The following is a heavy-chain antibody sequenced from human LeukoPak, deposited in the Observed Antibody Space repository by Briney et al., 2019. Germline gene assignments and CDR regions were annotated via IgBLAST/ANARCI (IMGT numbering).Heavy chain of an antibody. D-gene: IGHD4-17*01. J-gene: IGHJ4*02. CDR2: ISSSSSYI. Sequence: GGSLRLSCAASGFTFSSYAMSWVRQAPGKGLEWVSSISSSSSYIYYADSVKGRFTISRDNAKNSLYLQMNSLRAEDTAVYYCARDNGDDYFDYWGQGTLVTVSS. CDR1: GFTFSSYA. CDR3: ARDNGDDYFDY. V-gene: IGHV3-21*01.